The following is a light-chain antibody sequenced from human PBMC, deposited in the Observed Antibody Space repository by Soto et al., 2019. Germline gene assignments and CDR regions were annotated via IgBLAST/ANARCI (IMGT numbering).Light chain of an antibody. J-gene: IGKJ1*01. Sequence: EIVLTQSPATLSLSPGERATLSCRASQSVSSYLAWYQQKPGQAPRLLIYDASNRATGIPARFSGSGSGTDFTLTITRLEPEDFAVYYCQRYGASTTFGQGTKVDI. CDR2: DAS. V-gene: IGKV3-11*01. CDR1: QSVSSY. CDR3: QRYGASTT.